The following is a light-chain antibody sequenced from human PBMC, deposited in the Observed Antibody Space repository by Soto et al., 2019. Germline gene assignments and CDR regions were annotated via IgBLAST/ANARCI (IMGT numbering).Light chain of an antibody. V-gene: IGLV2-8*01. J-gene: IGLJ1*01. CDR3: TSYAGSNNYV. CDR2: EVS. CDR1: NSDVGGYNY. Sequence: QSVLTQPASVSGSPGQSITIACTGTNSDVGGYNYVSWYQQYPGKAPKLMIYEVSKRPSGVPDRFSGSKSGNTASLTVSGLQADDEADYYCTSYAGSNNYVFGTGTKVTVL.